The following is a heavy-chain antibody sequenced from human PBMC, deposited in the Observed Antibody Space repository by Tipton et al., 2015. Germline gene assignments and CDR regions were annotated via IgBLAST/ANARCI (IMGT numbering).Heavy chain of an antibody. CDR2: ISSSTSYI. Sequence: SLRLSCAASGFTFTDAWMNWVRQAPGKGLEWVSSISSSTSYIYYADSMKGRFTISRDNARNSLYLQVNSLTAEDTAVYFCAREAYGSFDSWGQGTLVTVSS. CDR3: AREAYGSFDS. D-gene: IGHD4-17*01. CDR1: GFTFTDAW. J-gene: IGHJ4*02. V-gene: IGHV3-21*01.